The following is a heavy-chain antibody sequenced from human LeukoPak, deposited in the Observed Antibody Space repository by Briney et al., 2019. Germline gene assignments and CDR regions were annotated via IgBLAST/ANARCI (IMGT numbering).Heavy chain of an antibody. V-gene: IGHV4-30-4*01. Sequence: PSQTLSLTCTVSGGSISSGDYYWSWIRQPPGKGLEWIGYIYYSGSTYYNPSLKSRVTISVDTSKNQFSLKLSSVTAADTAVYYCAGSGSYYNGPPFDYWGQGTLVTVSS. CDR2: IYYSGST. CDR3: AGSGSYYNGPPFDY. CDR1: GGSISSGDYY. D-gene: IGHD3-10*01. J-gene: IGHJ4*02.